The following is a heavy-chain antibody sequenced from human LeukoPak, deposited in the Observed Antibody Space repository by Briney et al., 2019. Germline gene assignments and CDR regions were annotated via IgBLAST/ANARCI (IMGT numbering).Heavy chain of an antibody. CDR1: GFTFSSYA. D-gene: IGHD2-2*02. V-gene: IGHV3-23*01. Sequence: GGSLRLSCAASGFTFSSYAMSWVRQAPGKGLEWVSAISGSGGSTYYADSVKGRFTISRDNSKNTLYLQMNSLRAEDTAVYYCAKVESCSTTSCYRGYGMDVWGQGTTVTVPS. CDR2: ISGSGGST. CDR3: AKVESCSTTSCYRGYGMDV. J-gene: IGHJ6*02.